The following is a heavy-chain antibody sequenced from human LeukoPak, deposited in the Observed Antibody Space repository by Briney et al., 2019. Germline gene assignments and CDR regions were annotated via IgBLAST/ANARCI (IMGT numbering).Heavy chain of an antibody. CDR1: GFTFSSYS. CDR3: ASIRPANDSSGYYSDY. D-gene: IGHD3-22*01. CDR2: ISSSSSYI. Sequence: PGGSLRLSCAASGFTFSSYSMNWVRQAPGKGLEWVSSISSSSSYIYYADSVKGRFTISRDNAKNSLYLQMNSLRAEDTAVYYCASIRPANDSSGYYSDYWGQGTLVTVSS. J-gene: IGHJ4*02. V-gene: IGHV3-21*01.